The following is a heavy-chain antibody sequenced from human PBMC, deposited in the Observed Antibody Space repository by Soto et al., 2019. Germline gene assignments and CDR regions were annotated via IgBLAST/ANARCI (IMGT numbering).Heavy chain of an antibody. J-gene: IGHJ6*02. Sequence: PGGSLRLSCAASGFTFDDYAMHWVRQAPGKGLEWVSGISWNSGSIGYADSVKGRFTISRDNAKNTLFLHMGRLRAEDTAMYYCATKARVTNYLYYGMDVWGLGTTVTVSS. CDR1: GFTFDDYA. D-gene: IGHD2-21*02. CDR3: ATKARVTNYLYYGMDV. CDR2: ISWNSGSI. V-gene: IGHV3-9*01.